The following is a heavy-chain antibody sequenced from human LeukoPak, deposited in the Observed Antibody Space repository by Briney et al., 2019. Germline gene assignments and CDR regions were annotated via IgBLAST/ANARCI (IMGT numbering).Heavy chain of an antibody. D-gene: IGHD2-21*02. Sequence: GGSLRPSCAASGFTFSTYGMHWVRQAPGKGLEWVAVIWSDGSDKYYADSVKGRFTISRDNSKLYLQMDSLRVEDTAVYYCARDYCGGDCYNFDYWGQGTLVTVSS. CDR1: GFTFSTYG. V-gene: IGHV3-33*01. CDR3: ARDYCGGDCYNFDY. CDR2: IWSDGSDK. J-gene: IGHJ4*02.